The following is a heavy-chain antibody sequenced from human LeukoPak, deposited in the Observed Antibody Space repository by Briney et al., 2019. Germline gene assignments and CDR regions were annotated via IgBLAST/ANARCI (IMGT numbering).Heavy chain of an antibody. CDR1: GFTFSTYA. J-gene: IGHJ4*02. CDR3: ARSTVGTSCCTAVDY. D-gene: IGHD1-26*01. Sequence: GRSLRLSCAASGFTFSTYAMTWFRQAPGKGLDWVSGISAGGDRTYYADSVKGRFTISRDNSKNTLYLQMNSLRAEDTAEYYCARSTVGTSCCTAVDYWGQGTLVTVSS. V-gene: IGHV3-23*01. CDR2: ISAGGDRT.